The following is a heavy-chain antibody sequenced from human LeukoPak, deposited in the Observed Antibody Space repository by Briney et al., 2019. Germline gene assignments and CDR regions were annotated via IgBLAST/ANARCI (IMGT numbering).Heavy chain of an antibody. V-gene: IGHV4-4*09. CDR3: ATSYDIKTAPFDL. D-gene: IGHD3-9*01. CDR2: IYTSGRT. J-gene: IGHJ4*02. Sequence: SETLSLTCTVSGDSISRYCWSWVRQPPGKELEWIGYIYTSGRTDYNPSLKSRVTMSVDTSKNQVSMELRFLTAADTAVYYCATSYDIKTAPFDLWGQGTLVTVSS. CDR1: GDSISRYC.